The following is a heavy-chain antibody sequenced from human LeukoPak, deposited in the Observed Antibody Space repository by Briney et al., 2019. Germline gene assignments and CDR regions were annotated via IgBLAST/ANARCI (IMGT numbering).Heavy chain of an antibody. CDR3: ARDSWRGGEHWFEP. J-gene: IGHJ5*02. V-gene: IGHV4-59*01. CDR2: IYYSGST. Sequence: SETLSLTCTVSGGSISSYYWSWIRQPPGKGLEWIGYIYYSGSTNYNPSLKSRVTISVDTSKNQFSLKLSSVTAAATAVYYSARDSWRGGEHWFEPWGQGTLVTVSS. D-gene: IGHD1-26*01. CDR1: GGSISSYY.